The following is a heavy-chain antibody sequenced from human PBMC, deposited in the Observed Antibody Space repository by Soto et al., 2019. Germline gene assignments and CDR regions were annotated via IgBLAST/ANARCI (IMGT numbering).Heavy chain of an antibody. CDR3: ARGGGVTTTGDDY. CDR2: IYHSGST. J-gene: IGHJ4*02. Sequence: QLQLQESGSGLVKPSQTLSLTCAVSGGSINTATHSWSWIRQPPGKGLEWIGYIYHSGSTYYNPSVKSRFTLSIDKSNNHRSLRLSSVTAADTAVYYGARGGGVTTTGDDYWGQGILVTVSS. V-gene: IGHV4-30-2*01. CDR1: GGSINTATHS. D-gene: IGHD4-4*01.